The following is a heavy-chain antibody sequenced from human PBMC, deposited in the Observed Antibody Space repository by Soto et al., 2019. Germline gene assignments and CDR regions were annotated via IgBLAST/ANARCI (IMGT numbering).Heavy chain of an antibody. J-gene: IGHJ4*02. CDR1: GFIFSDYY. Sequence: QVQLVQSGGGLVRPGGSLRLSCEASGFIFSDYYMAWIRQAPGKGLEWVSYISGSGDTIYYADSVKGRFTTSRDSAKDSLYLQMNTLRDEDTAIYYCARLGQFDFWGQGTVVTVSS. CDR3: ARLGQFDF. CDR2: ISGSGDTI. V-gene: IGHV3-11*01.